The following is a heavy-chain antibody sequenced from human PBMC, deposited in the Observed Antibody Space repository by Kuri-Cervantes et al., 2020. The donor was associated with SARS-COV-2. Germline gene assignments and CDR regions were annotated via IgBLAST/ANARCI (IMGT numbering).Heavy chain of an antibody. CDR2: IYPGDSDT. CDR1: GYTFTSYW. D-gene: IGHD4-17*01. Sequence: GESLKISCKASGYTFTSYWIGWVRQMPGKGLEWMGIIYPGDSDTRYSPSFQGQVIISADKSINTAFLQWSSLKASDTAMYYCARRAYGEQVDYYYMDVWGKGTTVTVSS. CDR3: ARRAYGEQVDYYYMDV. V-gene: IGHV5-51*01. J-gene: IGHJ6*03.